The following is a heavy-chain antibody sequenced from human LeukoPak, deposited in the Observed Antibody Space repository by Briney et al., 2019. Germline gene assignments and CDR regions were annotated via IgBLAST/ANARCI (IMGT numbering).Heavy chain of an antibody. CDR3: ARDELGYCSGGSCYGVDY. CDR2: ISAYNGNT. Sequence: ASVKVSCKASGYTFTSYGISWVRQAPGQGLEWMGWISAYNGNTNYAQKLQGRVTMTTGPSTSTAYMELRSLRSDDTAVYYCARDELGYCSGGSCYGVDYWGQGTLVTVSS. D-gene: IGHD2-15*01. J-gene: IGHJ4*02. CDR1: GYTFTSYG. V-gene: IGHV1-18*01.